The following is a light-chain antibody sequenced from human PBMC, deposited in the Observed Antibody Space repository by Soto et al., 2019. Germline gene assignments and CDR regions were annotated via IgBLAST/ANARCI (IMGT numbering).Light chain of an antibody. J-gene: IGKJ1*01. V-gene: IGKV3-15*01. CDR1: QSVSTN. CDR2: GAS. CDR3: QHYSIWPPWT. Sequence: EVVMTQTPATLSVSPRERATLSCRASQSVSTNLAWHQQIPGQAPRLLSYGASTRATGIPARCSGSGSGTQVTLTISSLQDEDVAVSYCQHYSIWPPWTFGQGTKLALK.